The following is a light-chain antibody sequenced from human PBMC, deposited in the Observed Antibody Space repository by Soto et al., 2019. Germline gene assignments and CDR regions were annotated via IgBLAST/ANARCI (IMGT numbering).Light chain of an antibody. CDR1: SSDVGSYNL. J-gene: IGLJ1*01. Sequence: QSALTQPASVSGSPGQSITISCTGTSSDVGSYNLVSWYQQHPGKAPKVMIYEDSKRPSGVSNRFSGSKSGNTASLTISGLQTEDEADYYCSSYTSSSTLFGTGTKVTVL. CDR2: EDS. CDR3: SSYTSSSTL. V-gene: IGLV2-14*02.